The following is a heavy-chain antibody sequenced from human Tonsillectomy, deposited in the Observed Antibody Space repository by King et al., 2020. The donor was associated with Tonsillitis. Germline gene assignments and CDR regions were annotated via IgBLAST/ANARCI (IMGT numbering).Heavy chain of an antibody. V-gene: IGHV1-8*02. CDR2: MNPYSGDT. CDR1: GYTFTSYD. Sequence: VQLVEAGAEVKKPGASVKVSCKASGYTFTSYDINWVRQATGQGLEWMGWMNPYSGDTVYAPKFQGRVTMTRNTSITTAYMELRSLRSEDTAVYFCASGVDSWGQGTMVTVSS. J-gene: IGHJ4*02. CDR3: ASGVDS.